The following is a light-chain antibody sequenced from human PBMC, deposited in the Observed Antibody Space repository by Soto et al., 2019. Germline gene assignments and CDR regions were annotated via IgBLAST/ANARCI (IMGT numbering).Light chain of an antibody. CDR2: RNN. CDR1: NSNIGSKY. J-gene: IGLJ2*01. Sequence: QLVLTQPPSASGTPGQRVSISCSGSNSNIGSKYVYWYQQLPVTAPKLLMYRNNQRPSGVPDRFSGSKSGTSASLAISGLRSEDESDYYCAAWDNKQGGQAFGGGTKLTVL. V-gene: IGLV1-47*01. CDR3: AAWDNKQGGQA.